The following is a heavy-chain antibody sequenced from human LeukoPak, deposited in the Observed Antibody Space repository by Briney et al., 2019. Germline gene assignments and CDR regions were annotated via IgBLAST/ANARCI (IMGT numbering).Heavy chain of an antibody. D-gene: IGHD3-3*01. V-gene: IGHV1-58*02. CDR1: GFTFTSSA. J-gene: IGHJ3*02. Sequence: ASVKVSCKASGFTFTSSAMQWARQARGQRLEWIGWIVVGSGNTNYAQKFQERVTITRDMSTSTAYMELSSLRSEDTAVYYCAAVLHPSDSNAFDIWGQGTMVTVSS. CDR2: IVVGSGNT. CDR3: AAVLHPSDSNAFDI.